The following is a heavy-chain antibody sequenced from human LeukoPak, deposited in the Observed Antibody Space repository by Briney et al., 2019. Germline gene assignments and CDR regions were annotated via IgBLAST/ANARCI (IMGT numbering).Heavy chain of an antibody. CDR1: GGSFSGYY. D-gene: IGHD2-2*01. CDR3: ARGRDLEGCSSTSCYSVYNWFDP. Sequence: SETLSLTCAVYGGSFSGYYWSWIRQPPGKGLEWIGEIYHSGSTNYNPSLKSRVTISVDTSKNQFSLKLSSVTAADTAVYYSARGRDLEGCSSTSCYSVYNWFDPWGQGTLVTVSS. CDR2: IYHSGST. J-gene: IGHJ5*02. V-gene: IGHV4-34*01.